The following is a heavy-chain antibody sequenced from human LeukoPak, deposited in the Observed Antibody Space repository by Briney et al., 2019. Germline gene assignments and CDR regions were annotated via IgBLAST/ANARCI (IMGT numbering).Heavy chain of an antibody. D-gene: IGHD4-23*01. CDR3: GRGRGGNYGGNSGHFDL. J-gene: IGHJ4*02. Sequence: PGRSLRLSCAASGFTFDDYAMHWVRQAPGKGLEWVSGISWNSGSIGYADSVKGRFTISRDNAKNTLYLQMNSLRAEDTAVYYCGRGRGGNYGGNSGHFDLWGQGTLVTVSS. CDR1: GFTFDDYA. V-gene: IGHV3-9*01. CDR2: ISWNSGSI.